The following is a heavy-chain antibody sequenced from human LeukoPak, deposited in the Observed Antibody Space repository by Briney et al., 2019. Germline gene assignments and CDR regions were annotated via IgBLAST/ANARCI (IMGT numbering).Heavy chain of an antibody. CDR1: GYTFTSSY. Sequence: ASVKVSCKASGYTFTSSYMHWVRQAPGQGLEWMGIINPSGGSTSYAQKFQGRVTMTRDMSTSTVYMELSSLRSEDTAVYYCARESIMDSSGSIFDYWGQGTLVTVSS. CDR2: INPSGGST. D-gene: IGHD3-22*01. J-gene: IGHJ4*02. CDR3: ARESIMDSSGSIFDY. V-gene: IGHV1-46*01.